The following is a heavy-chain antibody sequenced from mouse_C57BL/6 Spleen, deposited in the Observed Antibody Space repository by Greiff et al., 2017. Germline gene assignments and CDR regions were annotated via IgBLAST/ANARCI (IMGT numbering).Heavy chain of an antibody. Sequence: DAGGGLVQPKGSLKLSCAASGFSFNTYAMNWVRQAPGKGLEWVARIRSKSNNYATYYADLVKDRFTISRDDSESMLYLQMNNLKTEDTAMYYCVRPKYDAMDYWGQGTSVTVAS. CDR3: VRPKYDAMDY. CDR2: IRSKSNNYAT. D-gene: IGHD1-3*01. J-gene: IGHJ4*01. V-gene: IGHV10-1*01. CDR1: GFSFNTYA.